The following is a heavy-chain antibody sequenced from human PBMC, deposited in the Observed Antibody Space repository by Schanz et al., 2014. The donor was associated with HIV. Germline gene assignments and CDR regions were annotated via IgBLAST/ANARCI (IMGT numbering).Heavy chain of an antibody. CDR2: XPXXXXKK. D-gene: IGHD3-22*01. J-gene: IGHJ6*02. CDR1: GFTFDNYG. Sequence: QVQLVESGGGVVQPGRSLRLSCAASGFTFDNYGMHWVRXAPXXXLEXXXXXPXXXXKKYYAAPVKGRFTISRDNSKNTLNLRVNSLRAEDTXXYYCXKDRNYYDSKYIGKGNYYYYYGMDVWGQGTTVTVSS. V-gene: IGHV3-30*18. CDR3: XKDRNYYDSKYIGKGNYYYYYGMDV.